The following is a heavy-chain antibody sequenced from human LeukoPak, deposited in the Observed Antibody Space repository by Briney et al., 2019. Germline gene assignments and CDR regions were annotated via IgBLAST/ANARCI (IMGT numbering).Heavy chain of an antibody. J-gene: IGHJ4*02. D-gene: IGHD6-6*01. CDR1: GFTFSSYG. V-gene: IGHV3-30*18. CDR2: ISYDGSNK. CDR3: AKDASIAAFDY. Sequence: GGSLRLSCAASGFTFSSYGMHWVRQAPGKGPEWAAVISYDGSNKYYADSVKGRFTISRDNSKNTLYLQMNSLRAEDTAVYYCAKDASIAAFDYWGQGTLVTVSS.